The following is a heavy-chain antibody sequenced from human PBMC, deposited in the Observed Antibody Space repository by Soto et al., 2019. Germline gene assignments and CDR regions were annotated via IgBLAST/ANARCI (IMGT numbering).Heavy chain of an antibody. V-gene: IGHV1-8*01. D-gene: IGHD3-3*01. J-gene: IGHJ6*03. CDR3: ARTYYDFWSGYYTEGVFYYYYYMDV. CDR2: MNPNSGNT. CDR1: GYTFTSYD. Sequence: ASVKVSCKASGYTFTSYDINWVRQATGQGLEWMGWMNPNSGNTGYAQKFQGRVTMTRNTSISTAYMELSSLRSEDTAVYYCARTYYDFWSGYYTEGVFYYYYYMDVWGKGTTVTVSS.